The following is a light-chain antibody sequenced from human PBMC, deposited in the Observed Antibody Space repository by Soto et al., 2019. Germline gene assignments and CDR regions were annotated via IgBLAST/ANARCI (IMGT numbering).Light chain of an antibody. CDR3: QHYFTLPRT. CDR1: QDISYY. J-gene: IGKJ4*01. Sequence: DIQMTQSPSSLSAFVGDRVTITCQASQDISYYLNWYQQKPGKAPKLLIYDASSLESGVPSRFSGGGFGTDFTFTITGLQPEDIATYFCQHYFTLPRTFGGGTKVWIK. CDR2: DAS. V-gene: IGKV1-33*01.